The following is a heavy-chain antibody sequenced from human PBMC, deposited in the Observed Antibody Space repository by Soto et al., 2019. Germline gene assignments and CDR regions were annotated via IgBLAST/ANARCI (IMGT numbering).Heavy chain of an antibody. CDR2: ISFDGIKK. Sequence: GGSLRLSCAASGFTFRNYDMHWVRQAPGKGPEWMGVISFDGIKKYYADSVKGRFTISRDSSKNKLYLQMNSLRPEDTAVYYCAKPIVAAGYYGMDVWGQGTTVTVS. D-gene: IGHD6-13*01. V-gene: IGHV3-30*18. J-gene: IGHJ6*02. CDR1: GFTFRNYD. CDR3: AKPIVAAGYYGMDV.